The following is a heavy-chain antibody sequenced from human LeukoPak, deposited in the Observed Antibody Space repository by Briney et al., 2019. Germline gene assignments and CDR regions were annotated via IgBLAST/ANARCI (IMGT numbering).Heavy chain of an antibody. CDR3: ARPRKRYCSSTSCSQGYYFDY. Sequence: PSETLSLTCTVSGGSISSYYWSWIRQPPGKGLEWIGYIYYSGSTNYNPSLKSRVTISVDTSKNQFSLKLSSVTAADTAVYYCARPRKRYCSSTSCSQGYYFDYWGQGTLVTVSS. D-gene: IGHD2-2*01. CDR2: IYYSGST. J-gene: IGHJ4*02. V-gene: IGHV4-59*12. CDR1: GGSISSYY.